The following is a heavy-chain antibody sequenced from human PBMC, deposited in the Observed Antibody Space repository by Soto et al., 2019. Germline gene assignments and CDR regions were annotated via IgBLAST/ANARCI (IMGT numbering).Heavy chain of an antibody. D-gene: IGHD2-15*01. CDR3: APLPPRIVVVVLPIPS. J-gene: IGHJ4*02. Sequence: SETLCLTFEVSGDSISSTNCWTWDRQTPRKGLDWIGEIYQTESTKYNPTLTNRVTISQDNSNIQFSLNLKSVTAADTAVYYCAPLPPRIVVVVLPIPSWGQGTLVTVS. V-gene: IGHV4-4*02. CDR1: GDSISSTNC. CDR2: IYQTEST.